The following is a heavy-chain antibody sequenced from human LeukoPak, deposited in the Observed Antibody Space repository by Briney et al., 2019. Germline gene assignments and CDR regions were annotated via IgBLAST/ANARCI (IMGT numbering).Heavy chain of an antibody. CDR1: GFSLRSSE. V-gene: IGHV3-48*03. CDR3: ARGRDDSHNSVVAFDI. J-gene: IGHJ3*02. D-gene: IGHD4-11*01. Sequence: GGSLRLSCAASGFSLRSSEMNWVRQAPGKGPEWVAHINSADNVQYYTDSVRGRFTMSRDNAKDLLFLQMNSLRDDDTAVYYCARGRDDSHNSVVAFDIWGQGTMVTVSS. CDR2: INSADNVQ.